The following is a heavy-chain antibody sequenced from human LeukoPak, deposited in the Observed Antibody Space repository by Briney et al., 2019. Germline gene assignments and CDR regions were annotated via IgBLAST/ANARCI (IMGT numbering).Heavy chain of an antibody. D-gene: IGHD3-10*01. V-gene: IGHV3-11*04. J-gene: IGHJ6*02. CDR1: GFTFSDYY. CDR3: ARGFGFGEFSYYYGLDV. Sequence: PGGSLRLSCAASGFTFSDYYMSWIRQAPGKGLEWVSYISSSGSAIYYADSVKGRFTISRDNAKNSLYLQMNSLRAEDTAVYYCARGFGFGEFSYYYGLDVWGQGTTVTVSS. CDR2: ISSSGSAI.